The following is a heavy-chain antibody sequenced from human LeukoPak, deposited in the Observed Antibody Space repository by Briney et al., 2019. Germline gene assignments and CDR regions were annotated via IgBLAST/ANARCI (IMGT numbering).Heavy chain of an antibody. Sequence: ASVKVSCKASGDTFTGYYMHWVRQAPGQGLEWMGWINPNSGGANYAQKFQGRVTMTRDTSISTAYMELSRLRSDDTAVYYCASILGYSYGSNWFDPWGQGTLVTVSS. D-gene: IGHD5-18*01. CDR1: GDTFTGYY. CDR3: ASILGYSYGSNWFDP. CDR2: INPNSGGA. J-gene: IGHJ5*02. V-gene: IGHV1-2*02.